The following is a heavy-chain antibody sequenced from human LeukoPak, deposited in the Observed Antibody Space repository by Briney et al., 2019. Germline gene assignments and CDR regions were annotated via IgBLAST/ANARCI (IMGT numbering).Heavy chain of an antibody. D-gene: IGHD7-27*01. CDR2: FSPHSGFT. CDR3: ARQTGDDALDI. CDR1: GYTLTGHY. V-gene: IGHV1-2*02. J-gene: IGHJ3*02. Sequence: ASVKVSCKASGYTLTGHYIHWVRQAPGQGLEWMGWFSPHSGFTMYPQRFQGRVTMTTDTSISTAFLEVRRLRSDDTAAYHCARQTGDDALDIWGQGTMITVYS.